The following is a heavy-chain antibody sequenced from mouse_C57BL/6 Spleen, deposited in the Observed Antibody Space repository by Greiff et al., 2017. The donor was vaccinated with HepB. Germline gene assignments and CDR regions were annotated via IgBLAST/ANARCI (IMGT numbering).Heavy chain of an antibody. Sequence: QVQLQQPGAELVMPGASVKLSCKASGYTFTSYWMHWVKQRPGQGLEWIGEIDPSDSYTNYNQKFKGKSTLAVDKSSSTAYMQLSSLASEDSAVYYGARRDYWGQGTSVTVSS. CDR2: IDPSDSYT. CDR1: GYTFTSYW. J-gene: IGHJ4*01. CDR3: ARRDY. V-gene: IGHV1-69*01.